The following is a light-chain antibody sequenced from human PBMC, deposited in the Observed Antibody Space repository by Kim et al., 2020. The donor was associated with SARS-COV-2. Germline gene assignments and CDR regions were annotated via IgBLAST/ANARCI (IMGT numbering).Light chain of an antibody. CDR2: GKN. J-gene: IGLJ3*02. CDR3: NSRDSSGNHWV. V-gene: IGLV3-19*01. Sequence: ALGQKGRITCQGDSLRSYYASRYQQKPGQAPVLVVYGKNNRPSGIPDRFSGSSSGNTASLTITGAQAEDEADYYCNSRDSSGNHWVFGGGTQLTVL. CDR1: SLRSYY.